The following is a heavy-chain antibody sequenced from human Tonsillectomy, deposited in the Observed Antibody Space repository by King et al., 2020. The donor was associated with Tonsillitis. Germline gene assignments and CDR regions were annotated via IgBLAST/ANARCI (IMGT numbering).Heavy chain of an antibody. D-gene: IGHD1-26*01. CDR3: AKAVTVSYYYH. CDR1: GFMFSSYT. CDR2: ISASGDRT. Sequence: VQLVESGGGLVQPGWSLRLSCAASGFMFSSYTMSWVRQAPGKGLEWVSDISASGDRTYYEDSVKGRFTISRDNSKSTLYLQMNSLRAEDTAVYYCAKAVTVSYYYHWGQGTLVTVSS. J-gene: IGHJ5*02. V-gene: IGHV3-23*04.